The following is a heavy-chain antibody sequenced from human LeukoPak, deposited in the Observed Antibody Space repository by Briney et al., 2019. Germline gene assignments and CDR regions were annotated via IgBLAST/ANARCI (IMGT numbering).Heavy chain of an antibody. Sequence: GGSLRLSCAASGFTFSSYWMHWVRQAPGKGLVWVSRINTDGSSTSYADSVEGRFTISRDNAMNSLYLQMNSLRAEDTAVYYCTRDKRSEVYTGSFDLWGRGTLVTVSS. J-gene: IGHJ2*01. D-gene: IGHD2-8*01. CDR2: INTDGSST. CDR1: GFTFSSYW. V-gene: IGHV3-74*01. CDR3: TRDKRSEVYTGSFDL.